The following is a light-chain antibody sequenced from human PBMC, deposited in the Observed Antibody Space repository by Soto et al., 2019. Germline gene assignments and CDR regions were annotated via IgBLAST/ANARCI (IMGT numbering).Light chain of an antibody. J-gene: IGLJ2*01. Sequence: QSVLTQPPSVSAAPGQKVTISCSGSSSNIGNNYVSWYQQLPGTAPKLLIYDNNKRPSGITDRFSGSKSGTSATLGITGLQTGDEADHYCRTWDSSLSGVVFGGGTKVTVL. CDR1: SSNIGNNY. CDR2: DNN. CDR3: RTWDSSLSGVV. V-gene: IGLV1-51*01.